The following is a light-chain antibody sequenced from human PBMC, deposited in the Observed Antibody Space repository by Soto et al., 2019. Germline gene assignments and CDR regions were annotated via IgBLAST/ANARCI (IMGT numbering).Light chain of an antibody. CDR1: QSVSSN. CDR2: GAY. Sequence: EIVMTQSPATLSVSPGERATLSCRASQSVSSNFAWYQQKPGQAPRLLIYGAYTRATGIPARFSGSGSGTEFTLTISSLQAEDFAVYYCQLYSNWPPWTFGQGTKVEIK. V-gene: IGKV3-15*01. J-gene: IGKJ1*01. CDR3: QLYSNWPPWT.